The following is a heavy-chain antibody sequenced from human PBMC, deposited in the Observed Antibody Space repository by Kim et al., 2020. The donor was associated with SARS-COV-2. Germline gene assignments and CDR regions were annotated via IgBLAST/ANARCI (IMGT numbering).Heavy chain of an antibody. J-gene: IGHJ3*02. CDR2: IYPGDSDT. CDR3: ARIDGYNWNYEADAFDI. D-gene: IGHD1-7*01. V-gene: IGHV5-51*01. Sequence: GGSLKISCKGSGYSFTSYWIGWVRQMPGKGLEWMGIIYPGDSDTRYSPSFQGQVTISADKSISTAYLQWSSLKASDTAMYYCARIDGYNWNYEADAFDIWGQGTMVTVSS. CDR1: GYSFTSYW.